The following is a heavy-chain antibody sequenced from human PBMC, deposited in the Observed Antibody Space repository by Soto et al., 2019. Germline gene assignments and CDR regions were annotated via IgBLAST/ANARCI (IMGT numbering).Heavy chain of an antibody. J-gene: IGHJ3*02. CDR1: GFTFSSYG. D-gene: IGHD3-10*01. Sequence: QVQLVESGGGVVKPGRSLRLSCAASGFTFSSYGMHWVRQAPGKGLEGVAVIWYDGSNKYYADSVKGRFTISRDNSKNTLYLQMNSLRAEDTAVYYCARWRFGELLYHDAFDIWGQGTMVTVSS. CDR2: IWYDGSNK. CDR3: ARWRFGELLYHDAFDI. V-gene: IGHV3-33*01.